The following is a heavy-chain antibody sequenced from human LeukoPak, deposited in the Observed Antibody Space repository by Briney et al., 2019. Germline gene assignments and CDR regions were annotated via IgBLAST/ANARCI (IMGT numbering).Heavy chain of an antibody. CDR3: ASARGELWGFDY. CDR1: GYTFTSYG. V-gene: IGHV1-18*01. Sequence: GASVKVSCKASGYTFTSYGISWVRQAPRQGLEWMGWISAYNGNTNYAQKFQGRVTMTRDMSTSTVYMELSSLRSEDTAVYYCASARGELWGFDYWGQGTLVTVSS. J-gene: IGHJ4*02. D-gene: IGHD3-16*01. CDR2: ISAYNGNT.